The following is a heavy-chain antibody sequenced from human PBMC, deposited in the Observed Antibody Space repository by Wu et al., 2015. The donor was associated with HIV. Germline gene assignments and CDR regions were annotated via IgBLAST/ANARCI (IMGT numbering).Heavy chain of an antibody. Sequence: QVQLVQSGAEVKKPGSSVKVSCKASGGAFSSFALSWVRQAPGQGLEWMGGIIPLFDTAISANNFHDRVTITADESTTTGYMELRSLTYEDTAIYYCVRVASSSWYREFDMWGQRDNGH. D-gene: IGHD6-13*01. CDR3: VRVASSSWYREFDM. CDR2: IIPLFDTA. CDR1: GGAFSSFA. V-gene: IGHV1-69*12. J-gene: IGHJ3*02.